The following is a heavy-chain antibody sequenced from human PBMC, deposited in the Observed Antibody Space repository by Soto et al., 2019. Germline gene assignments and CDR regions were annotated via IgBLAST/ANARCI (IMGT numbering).Heavy chain of an antibody. Sequence: GGSLRLSCAASGFTFSSYAMHWVRQAPGKGLEWVAVISYDGSNKYYADSVKGRFTISRDNSKNTLYLQMNSLRAEDTAVYYCARDLDGYAAYYYYGMDVWGKGTKVTVSS. D-gene: IGHD5-12*01. J-gene: IGHJ6*04. V-gene: IGHV3-30-3*01. CDR2: ISYDGSNK. CDR3: ARDLDGYAAYYYYGMDV. CDR1: GFTFSSYA.